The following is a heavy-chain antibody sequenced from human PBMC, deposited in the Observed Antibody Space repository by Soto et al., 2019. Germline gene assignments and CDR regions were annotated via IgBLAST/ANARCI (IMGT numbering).Heavy chain of an antibody. CDR3: AKGSASSRPYYFDC. Sequence: GGSLRLSCAASGFTFGSFAMSWVRQSPGKGLEWISAITDSGGDTYHAESVKGRLTISRDNTKNTLYLQMNSLKVEDTALYYCAKGSASSRPYYFDCWGQGTLVTSP. V-gene: IGHV3-23*01. CDR2: ITDSGGDT. J-gene: IGHJ4*02. D-gene: IGHD2-2*01. CDR1: GFTFGSFA.